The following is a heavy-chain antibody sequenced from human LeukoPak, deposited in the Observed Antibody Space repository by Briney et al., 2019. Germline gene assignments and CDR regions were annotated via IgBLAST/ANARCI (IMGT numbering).Heavy chain of an antibody. J-gene: IGHJ4*02. Sequence: SETLSLTCAVYGGSFSGYYWSWIRQPPGKGLEWIGEINHSGSTNYNPSLESRVAISVDTSKNQFSLKLSSVTAADTAVYYCARGRRIAAAGRGVDYWGQGTLVTVSS. V-gene: IGHV4-34*01. CDR3: ARGRRIAAAGRGVDY. CDR2: INHSGST. CDR1: GGSFSGYY. D-gene: IGHD6-13*01.